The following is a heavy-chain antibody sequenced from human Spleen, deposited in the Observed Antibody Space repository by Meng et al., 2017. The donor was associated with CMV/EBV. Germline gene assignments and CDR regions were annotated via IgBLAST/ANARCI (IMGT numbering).Heavy chain of an antibody. V-gene: IGHV3-48*03. CDR3: ARVARGILNAYYFDS. CDR2: ISTTSNSI. D-gene: IGHD6-13*01. J-gene: IGHJ4*02. Sequence: GGSLRLSCAVSGFSFSSHAMNWVRQGPGKGLEWVAYISTTSNSIYYADSVKGRFTISRDNAKNSLYLQMSSLSPDDTAIYYCARVARGILNAYYFDSWGQGTLVTVSS. CDR1: GFSFSSHA.